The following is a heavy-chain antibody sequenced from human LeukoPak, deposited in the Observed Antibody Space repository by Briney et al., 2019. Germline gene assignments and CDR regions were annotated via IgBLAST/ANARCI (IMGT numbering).Heavy chain of an antibody. CDR2: IYWDDDK. D-gene: IGHD1-26*01. CDR3: AHRVAYYSRMKN. J-gene: IGHJ4*02. V-gene: IGHV2-5*02. CDR1: GFQLSTRKMG. Sequence: SGPTLVKPSQTLTLTFSFSGFQLSTRKMGGGWIRQPPGKALEWLALIYWDDDKRYSPSLESRLTIAKDTSTNQVVLTMTNMAPVDTGTYYRAHRVAYYSRMKNWGQGAPVTVSS.